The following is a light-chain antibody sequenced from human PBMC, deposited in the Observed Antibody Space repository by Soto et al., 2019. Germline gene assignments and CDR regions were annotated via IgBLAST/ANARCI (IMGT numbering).Light chain of an antibody. V-gene: IGKV1D-13*01. J-gene: IGKJ5*01. CDR2: DAS. CDR3: QQFNNYPLT. CDR1: QGVSSS. Sequence: AIQLTQSPSSLSASVGDRVTITCRASQGVSSSLAWYQQKPGTAPKLLIYDASDLETGVPSRFSGSGSGTDFTLTISCLQPEDFATYYCQQFNNYPLTFGRGTRLEIK.